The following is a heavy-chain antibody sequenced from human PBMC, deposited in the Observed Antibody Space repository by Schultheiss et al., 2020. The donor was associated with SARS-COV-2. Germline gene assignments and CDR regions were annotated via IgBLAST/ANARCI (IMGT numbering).Heavy chain of an antibody. D-gene: IGHD5-12*01. CDR3: AKDMPVATITYWFDP. J-gene: IGHJ5*02. V-gene: IGHV3-30*18. CDR2: ISYDGSNK. Sequence: GGSLRLSCAASGFTFSSYGMHWVRQAPGKGLEWVAVISYDGSNKYYADSVKGRFTISRDNSKNTLYLQMNSLRAEDTAVYYCAKDMPVATITYWFDPWGQGTLVTVSS. CDR1: GFTFSSYG.